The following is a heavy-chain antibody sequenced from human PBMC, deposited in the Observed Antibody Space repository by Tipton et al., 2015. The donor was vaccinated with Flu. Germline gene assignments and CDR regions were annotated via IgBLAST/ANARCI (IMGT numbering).Heavy chain of an antibody. CDR3: ARGRGGGSADY. J-gene: IGHJ4*02. V-gene: IGHV3-74*01. Sequence: SLRLSCAASGFTFSSYWMHWVRQAPGKGLVWVSRINSDGSSTTYADSVKGRFTISRDNAKNTLCLQMNSLRAEDTAVYYCARGRGGGSADYWGQGTLVTVSS. CDR1: GFTFSSYW. CDR2: INSDGSST. D-gene: IGHD2-15*01.